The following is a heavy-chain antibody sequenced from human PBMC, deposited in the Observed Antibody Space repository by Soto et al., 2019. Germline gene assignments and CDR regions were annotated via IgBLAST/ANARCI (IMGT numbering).Heavy chain of an antibody. J-gene: IGHJ4*02. CDR1: GGSISSYY. V-gene: IGHV4-59*01. D-gene: IGHD6-19*01. Sequence: NPSETLSLTCTVSGGSISSYYWSWIRQPPGKGLEWIGYIYYSGSTNYNPSLKSRVTISVDTSKNQFSLKLSSVTAADTAVYYCARSKSSGWYEAYYFDYWGQGTLVTVSS. CDR3: ARSKSSGWYEAYYFDY. CDR2: IYYSGST.